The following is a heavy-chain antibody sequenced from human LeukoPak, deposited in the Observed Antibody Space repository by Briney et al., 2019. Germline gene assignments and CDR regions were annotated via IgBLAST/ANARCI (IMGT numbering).Heavy chain of an antibody. Sequence: GRSLRLSCAASGFTVSSNYMSWVRQAPGKGLEWVSVIYSGGSTYYADSVKGRFTISRDNSKNTLYLQMNSLRAEDTAVYYCARAFVDTALFDYWGQGTLVTVSS. J-gene: IGHJ4*02. D-gene: IGHD5-18*01. CDR1: GFTVSSNY. CDR2: IYSGGST. CDR3: ARAFVDTALFDY. V-gene: IGHV3-66*01.